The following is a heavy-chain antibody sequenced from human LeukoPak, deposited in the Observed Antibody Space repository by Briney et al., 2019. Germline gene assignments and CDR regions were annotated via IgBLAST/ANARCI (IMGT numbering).Heavy chain of an antibody. CDR1: GFTFSSYA. J-gene: IGHJ5*02. CDR2: ISSNGGST. CDR3: ARGPVVTMVRGKNWFDP. D-gene: IGHD3-10*01. V-gene: IGHV3-64*01. Sequence: GGSLRLSCAASGFTFSSYAMHWVRQAPGKGLEYVSAISSNGGSTYYANSVKGRFTISRDNSKNTLYLQMGSLRSDDTAVYYCARGPVVTMVRGKNWFDPWGQGTLVTVSS.